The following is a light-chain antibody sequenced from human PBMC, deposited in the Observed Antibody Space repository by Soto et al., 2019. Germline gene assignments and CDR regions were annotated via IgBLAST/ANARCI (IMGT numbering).Light chain of an antibody. CDR1: PSVTSY. CDR2: DTS. J-gene: IGKJ4*01. Sequence: IGLTQSPATLSLSPGERATLSYRASPSVTSYLAWYQQKPGQAPRLLIYDTSNRATGIPARFSGSGSGTDFTLTISRLEPEDFAVYYCQHRSSWPPTFGGGTKVEI. CDR3: QHRSSWPPT. V-gene: IGKV3-11*01.